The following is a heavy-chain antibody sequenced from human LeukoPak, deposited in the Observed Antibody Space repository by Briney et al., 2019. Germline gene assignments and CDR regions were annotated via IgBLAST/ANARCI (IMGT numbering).Heavy chain of an antibody. CDR2: INPSGGST. J-gene: IGHJ4*02. Sequence: GASVKVSCKASGYTFTSYYMHWVRQAPGQGLEWMGIINPSGGSTSYAQKFQGRVTMTRDTSTSTVYMELSSLRSEDTAVYYRARGGRTVTTYSFLGYWGQGTLVTVSS. CDR1: GYTFTSYY. D-gene: IGHD4-17*01. CDR3: ARGGRTVTTYSFLGY. V-gene: IGHV1-46*01.